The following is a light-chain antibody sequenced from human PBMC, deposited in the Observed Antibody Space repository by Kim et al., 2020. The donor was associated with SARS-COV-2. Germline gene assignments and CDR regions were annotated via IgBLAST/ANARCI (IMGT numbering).Light chain of an antibody. CDR1: SNNVGYQG. CDR3: SAWDSSLSSWV. Sequence: QTATLTCTGNSNNVGYQGAAWLQHHQGHPPKLLSYRNNDRPSGISERLSASRSGNTASLTITGLQPEDEADYYCSAWDSSLSSWVFGGGTKVTVL. V-gene: IGLV10-54*01. CDR2: RNN. J-gene: IGLJ3*02.